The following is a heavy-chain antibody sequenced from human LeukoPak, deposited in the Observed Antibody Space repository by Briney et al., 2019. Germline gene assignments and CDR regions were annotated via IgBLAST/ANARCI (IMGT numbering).Heavy chain of an antibody. CDR3: ARLEITTVTTSDY. Sequence: SVKVSCKASGGTFSSYAISWVRQAPGQGLEWVGGIIPIFGTANYAQKFQGRGTITADESTSTAYMELSSLRSEDTAVYYCARLEITTVTTSDYWGQGTLVTVSS. D-gene: IGHD4-17*01. CDR1: GGTFSSYA. V-gene: IGHV1-69*13. J-gene: IGHJ4*02. CDR2: IIPIFGTA.